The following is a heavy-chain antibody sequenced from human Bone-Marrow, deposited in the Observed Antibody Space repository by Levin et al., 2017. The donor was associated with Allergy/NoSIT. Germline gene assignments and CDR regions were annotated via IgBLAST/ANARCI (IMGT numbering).Heavy chain of an antibody. CDR1: GFTFSNYW. V-gene: IGHV3-74*01. Sequence: QPGGSLRLSCEASGFTFSNYWIHWLRQGPGKGLVWVSVISTDGSTTRYADSVKGRFTTSRDNAKNTLYLQMNSLRAEDTAVYYCARDNQFSQDYWGQGTLVTVSS. CDR3: ARDNQFSQDY. CDR2: ISTDGSTT. J-gene: IGHJ4*02.